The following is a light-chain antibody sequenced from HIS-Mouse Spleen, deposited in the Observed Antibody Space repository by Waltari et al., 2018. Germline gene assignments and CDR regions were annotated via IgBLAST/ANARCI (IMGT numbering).Light chain of an antibody. CDR2: EDS. Sequence: SYELTQPPSVSVSPGQTARITCSGDALPKKYAYWYQQKSGQAPGLVIYEDSKRPSESPERFSGSSSGTMATLTISGAQVEDEADYYCYSTDSSGNHRVFGGGTKLTVL. J-gene: IGLJ2*01. CDR3: YSTDSSGNHRV. V-gene: IGLV3-10*01. CDR1: ALPKKY.